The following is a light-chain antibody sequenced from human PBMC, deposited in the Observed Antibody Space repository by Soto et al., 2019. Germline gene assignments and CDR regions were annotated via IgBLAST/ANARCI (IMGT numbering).Light chain of an antibody. CDR2: GTS. CDR1: QGIRNN. J-gene: IGKJ1*01. Sequence: DIQMTQSPSSLFASVGDRVSITCRASQGIRNNLGGYQQRPGKAPKRLIYGTSNLQTGVPSRFSGSGYGTDFTLTISSLQPEDFATYYCLQHETYPRTFGQGTKVDIK. V-gene: IGKV1-17*01. CDR3: LQHETYPRT.